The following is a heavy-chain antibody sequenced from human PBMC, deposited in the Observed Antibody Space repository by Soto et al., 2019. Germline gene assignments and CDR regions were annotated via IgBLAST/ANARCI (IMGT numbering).Heavy chain of an antibody. V-gene: IGHV4-38-2*02. CDR3: ERDRGEAGALDV. CDR1: VYSFNSVHF. Sequence: SETVSLTCVVSVYSFNSVHFWGWIRQPPGKGLQWIGSLSQNGGTYRNPSLRSRVTLSVDTSKNQFSLKLTSVTAADAAVYYCERDRGEAGALDVWGQVTTVTVSS. CDR2: LSQNGGT. D-gene: IGHD6-13*01. J-gene: IGHJ6*02.